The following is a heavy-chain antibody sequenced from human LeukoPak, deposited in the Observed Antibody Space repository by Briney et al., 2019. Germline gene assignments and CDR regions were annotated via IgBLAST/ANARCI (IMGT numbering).Heavy chain of an antibody. V-gene: IGHV3-7*01. CDR1: GFIFSSYW. D-gene: IGHD6-19*01. CDR3: ARSSGWRSEFDY. CDR2: IKYDGSDE. Sequence: GGSLRLSCAASGFIFSSYWMTWVRQAPGKGLEWVANIKYDGSDEYYVDSVKGRFTISRDNAKNSLYLQMNSLRAEDTAVYYCARSSGWRSEFDYWGQGTLVTVSS. J-gene: IGHJ4*02.